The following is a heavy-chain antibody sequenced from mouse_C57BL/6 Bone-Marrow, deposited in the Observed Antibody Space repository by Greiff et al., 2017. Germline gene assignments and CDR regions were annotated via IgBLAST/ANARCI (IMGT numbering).Heavy chain of an antibody. CDR2: ISSGGSYT. D-gene: IGHD2-4*01. J-gene: IGHJ4*01. CDR1: GFTFSSYG. Sequence: EVMLVESGGDLVKPGGSLKLSCAASGFTFSSYGMSWVRRTPDKRLELVSTISSGGSYTYYPYSVKGRFTISRDDAKNTRSLQMSSLKSEDTAMYYCARQGLRLYYAMDYWGQGTSVTVSS. CDR3: ARQGLRLYYAMDY. V-gene: IGHV5-6*01.